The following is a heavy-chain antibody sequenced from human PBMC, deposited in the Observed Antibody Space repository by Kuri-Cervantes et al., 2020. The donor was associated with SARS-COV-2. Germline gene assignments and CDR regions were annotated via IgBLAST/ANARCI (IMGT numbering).Heavy chain of an antibody. J-gene: IGHJ4*02. CDR2: IKQDGSEK. D-gene: IGHD6-19*01. Sequence: GGSLRLSCAASGFTFSSYWMSWVRQAPGEGLEWVANIKQDGSEKYYVDSVKGRFTISRDNAKNSLYLQMNSLRAEDTALYYCAKGGIAVDAPFDYWGQGTLVTVSS. CDR1: GFTFSSYW. V-gene: IGHV3-7*03. CDR3: AKGGIAVDAPFDY.